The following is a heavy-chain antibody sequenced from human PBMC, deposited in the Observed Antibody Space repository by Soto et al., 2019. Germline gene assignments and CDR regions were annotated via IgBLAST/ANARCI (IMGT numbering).Heavy chain of an antibody. CDR3: ARDQIYYDSSGLPLDGMDV. J-gene: IGHJ6*02. CDR1: RGSISSYY. CDR2: IYYSGST. D-gene: IGHD3-22*01. Sequence: SETLSLTCTVSRGSISSYYWSWIRQPPGKGMEWIGYIYYSGSTNYNPSLKSRVTISVDTSKNQFSLKLSSVTAADTAVYYCARDQIYYDSSGLPLDGMDVWGQGTTVTVSS. V-gene: IGHV4-59*01.